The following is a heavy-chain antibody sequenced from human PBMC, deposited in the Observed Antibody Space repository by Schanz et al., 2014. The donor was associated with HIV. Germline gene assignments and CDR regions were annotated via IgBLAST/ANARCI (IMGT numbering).Heavy chain of an antibody. D-gene: IGHD3-3*01. CDR3: ARYGFWSGYYTYHFDY. V-gene: IGHV1-18*01. J-gene: IGHJ4*02. Sequence: QVHLVQSGAELKKPGASVTVSCETSGYIFTNYGISWMRQAPGQGLEWMGWINTYYDKTKYAEKFQDRVTMTADTSTSTAYMELRSLRSDDTAIYYCARYGFWSGYYTYHFDYWGQGTLVTVSS. CDR1: GYIFTNYG. CDR2: INTYYDKT.